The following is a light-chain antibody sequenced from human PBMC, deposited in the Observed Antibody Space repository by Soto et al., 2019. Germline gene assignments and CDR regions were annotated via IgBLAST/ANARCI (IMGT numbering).Light chain of an antibody. CDR2: EVT. CDR1: SSDIGGYNY. V-gene: IGLV2-14*01. CDR3: SSYSSSSTLVV. J-gene: IGLJ2*01. Sequence: QSVLTQPASVSGSPGQSITISCTGTSSDIGGYNYVSWYQLHPGKAPKLMIYEVTNRPSGVSNRFSGSKSGNSASLTISGLQAEDEADYYCSSYSSSSTLVVFCGGTTLTVL.